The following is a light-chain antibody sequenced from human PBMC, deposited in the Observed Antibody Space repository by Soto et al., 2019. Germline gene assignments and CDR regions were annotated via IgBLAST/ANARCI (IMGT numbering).Light chain of an antibody. J-gene: IGLJ1*01. Sequence: QSALTQPASVSGSPGQSITISCTGTSSYVGSYNLVSWYQQHPGKAPKLMIYEGSKRPSGVSNRFSGSKSGNTASLTISGLQAEDEADYYCCSYEGSSPYVFGTGTKVTVL. CDR1: SSYVGSYNL. CDR3: CSYEGSSPYV. CDR2: EGS. V-gene: IGLV2-23*01.